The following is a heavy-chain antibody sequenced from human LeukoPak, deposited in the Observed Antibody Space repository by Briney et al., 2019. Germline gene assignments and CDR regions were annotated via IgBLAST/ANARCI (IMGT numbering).Heavy chain of an antibody. J-gene: IGHJ4*02. D-gene: IGHD4-23*01. CDR1: GFTFSSYS. V-gene: IGHV3-48*01. Sequence: GGSLRLSCAASGFTFSSYSMNWVRQAPGKGLEWVSYISSSSSTIYYADSVKGRFTISRDSAKNSLYLQMNSLRAEDTAVYYCARVNGITVVTPVDEYFDYWGQGTLVTVSS. CDR3: ARVNGITVVTPVDEYFDY. CDR2: ISSSSSTI.